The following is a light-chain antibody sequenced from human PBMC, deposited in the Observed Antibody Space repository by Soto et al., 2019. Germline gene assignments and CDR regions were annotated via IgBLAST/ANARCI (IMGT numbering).Light chain of an antibody. CDR2: GVS. CDR1: QGIGDT. J-gene: IGKJ5*01. CDR3: QQYNNWPRT. V-gene: IGKV3-15*01. Sequence: EIVLTQSPGTLSLSPGERATLSCRASQGIGDTLAWYQHKPGQAPRLLIYGVSTRDTGVPDRFSGSASGTEFTLTISSLQSEDFAVYYCQQYNNWPRTFGQGTRLEIK.